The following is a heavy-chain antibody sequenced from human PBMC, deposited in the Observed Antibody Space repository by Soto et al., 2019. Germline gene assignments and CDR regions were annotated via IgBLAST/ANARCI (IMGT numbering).Heavy chain of an antibody. CDR3: ARWLQFAASYYFDY. J-gene: IGHJ4*02. D-gene: IGHD5-12*01. Sequence: GGSLRLSCAASGFTFSSYSMNWVRQAPGKGLEWVSYISSSSSTIYYADSVKGRFTISRDNAKNSLYLQMNSLRDEDTAVYYCARWLQFAASYYFDYWGQGTLVTVSS. CDR1: GFTFSSYS. V-gene: IGHV3-48*02. CDR2: ISSSSSTI.